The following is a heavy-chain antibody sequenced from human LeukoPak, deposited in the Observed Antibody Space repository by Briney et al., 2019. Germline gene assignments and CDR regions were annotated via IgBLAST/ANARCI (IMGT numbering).Heavy chain of an antibody. CDR1: GGSFSGYY. Sequence: PSETLSLTCAVYGGSFSGYYWTWIRQPPGKGLEWIGEINDSGSTNYNPSLKSRVTISENTSKNQFSLNLSSVTAADTAVYYCARVADYDFWSTIYPPNRLQFDYWGLGTLVTVSS. CDR2: INDSGST. D-gene: IGHD3-3*01. J-gene: IGHJ4*02. V-gene: IGHV4-34*01. CDR3: ARVADYDFWSTIYPPNRLQFDY.